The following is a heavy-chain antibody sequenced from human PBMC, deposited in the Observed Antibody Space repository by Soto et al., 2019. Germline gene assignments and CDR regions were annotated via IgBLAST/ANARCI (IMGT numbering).Heavy chain of an antibody. V-gene: IGHV1-8*01. J-gene: IGHJ6*03. CDR1: GYTFTTYD. CDR2: MNSKSGNT. CDR3: ARGFLARDHYYYMDV. Sequence: ASVKVSCKASGYTFTTYDINWVRQATGQGLEWMGWMNSKSGNTGYAQKFQGRLTITRDPFLSTAYMELSSLTSDDAALYFCARGFLARDHYYYMDVWGKGTTVTVSS.